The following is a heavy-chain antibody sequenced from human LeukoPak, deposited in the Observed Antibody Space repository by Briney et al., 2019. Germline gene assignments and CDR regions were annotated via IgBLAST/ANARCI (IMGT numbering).Heavy chain of an antibody. D-gene: IGHD3-22*01. Sequence: SETLSLTCAVYGGSFSGYYWSWIRQPPGKRLEWIGEINHSGSTSYNPSLKSRVTISVDTSKNQFSLKLSSVTAADTAVYYCARWASSGYPPGGYWGQGTLVTVSS. CDR3: ARWASSGYPPGGY. CDR2: INHSGST. CDR1: GGSFSGYY. J-gene: IGHJ4*02. V-gene: IGHV4-34*01.